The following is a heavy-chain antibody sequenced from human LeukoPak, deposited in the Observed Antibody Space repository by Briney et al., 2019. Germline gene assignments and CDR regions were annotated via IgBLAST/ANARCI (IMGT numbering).Heavy chain of an antibody. CDR2: ISYDGSNK. V-gene: IGHV3-30*04. Sequence: PGGSLRLSCAASGFTFSSYAMHWVRQAPGKGLEWVAVISYDGSNKYYADSVKGRFTISRDNSKNTLYLQMNSLRAEDTAVYYCARDGGWYLEYWGQGTLVTVSS. D-gene: IGHD6-19*01. CDR1: GFTFSSYA. CDR3: ARDGGWYLEY. J-gene: IGHJ4*02.